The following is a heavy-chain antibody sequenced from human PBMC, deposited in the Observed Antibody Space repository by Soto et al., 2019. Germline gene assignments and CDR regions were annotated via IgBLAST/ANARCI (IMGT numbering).Heavy chain of an antibody. Sequence: QVQLVQSGAEVKKPGASVKVSCKASGYTFTSYGISWVRQAPGQGLEWMGWSSGYNGNKNYAEKFQGRVTMTTDTSTSTDDMELRSLRSDDTAVYYCATAYCGGDCFTQGYYYYGMDVWGQGTTVTVSS. CDR2: SSGYNGNK. V-gene: IGHV1-18*01. CDR3: ATAYCGGDCFTQGYYYYGMDV. CDR1: GYTFTSYG. J-gene: IGHJ6*02. D-gene: IGHD2-21*02.